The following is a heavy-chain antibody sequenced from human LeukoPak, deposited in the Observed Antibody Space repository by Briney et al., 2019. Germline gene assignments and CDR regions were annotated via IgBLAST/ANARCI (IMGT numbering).Heavy chain of an antibody. J-gene: IGHJ4*02. V-gene: IGHV1-3*01. Sequence: ASVKVSCKASGYTFTSYAMHWVRQSPGQRLEWMGWINAGNGNTKYSQKFQGRVTITRDTSASTVYMELSSLRSEDTAVCYCARALYYDSSGYAPTLAYYFDYWGQGTLVTVSS. D-gene: IGHD3-22*01. CDR2: INAGNGNT. CDR3: ARALYYDSSGYAPTLAYYFDY. CDR1: GYTFTSYA.